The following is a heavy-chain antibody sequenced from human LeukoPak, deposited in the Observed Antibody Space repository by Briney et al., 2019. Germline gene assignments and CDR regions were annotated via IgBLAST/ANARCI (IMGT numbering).Heavy chain of an antibody. CDR2: IYSDGRT. CDR1: GFTLINNY. V-gene: IGHV3-66*01. CDR3: ARDPTDKYSKDDTY. J-gene: IGHJ4*02. Sequence: GGSLRLSCAASGFTLINNYLSWVRQAPGKGLEWISVIYSDGRTFYADSVQGRFTLSRDNSKNTLYLQMNSLRAEDTAVYHCARDPTDKYSKDDTYWGQGTLVTVSS. D-gene: IGHD4-11*01.